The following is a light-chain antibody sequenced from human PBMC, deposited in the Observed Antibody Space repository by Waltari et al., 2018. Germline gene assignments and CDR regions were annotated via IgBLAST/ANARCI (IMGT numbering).Light chain of an antibody. CDR3: QVWDGSSDHYV. J-gene: IGLJ1*01. Sequence: SYVLAQPASVSVAPGKTARITCEGPNIGSKNVHWYQLRPGQAPVLVVHDDRDRPSGIPGRFSGSNSGNTATLIISGVEAGDEADYFCQVWDGSSDHYVFGTGTAVTV. CDR2: DDR. CDR1: NIGSKN. V-gene: IGLV3-21*03.